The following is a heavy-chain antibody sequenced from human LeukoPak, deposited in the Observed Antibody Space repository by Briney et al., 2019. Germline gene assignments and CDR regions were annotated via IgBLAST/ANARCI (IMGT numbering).Heavy chain of an antibody. Sequence: GGSLRLSCAASGFTFDDYAMNWVRQAPGKGLEWVSYISSSGSTIYYADSVKGRFTISRDNAKNSLYLQMNSLRAEDTAVYYCAELGITMIGGVWGKGTTVTISS. J-gene: IGHJ6*04. CDR1: GFTFDDYA. V-gene: IGHV3-48*03. CDR3: AELGITMIGGV. D-gene: IGHD3-10*02. CDR2: ISSSGSTI.